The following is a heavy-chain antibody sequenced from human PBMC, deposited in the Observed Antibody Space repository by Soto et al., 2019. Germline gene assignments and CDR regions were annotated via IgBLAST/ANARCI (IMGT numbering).Heavy chain of an antibody. D-gene: IGHD3-22*01. V-gene: IGHV1-69*13. J-gene: IGHJ3*02. CDR3: ARDHPRGYYDSSGYLDAFDI. CDR2: IIPIFGTA. CDR1: GGTFSSYA. Sequence: GASVKVSCKASGGTFSSYAISWVRQAPGQGLEWMGGIIPIFGTANYAQKFQGRVTITADESTSTAYMELSSLRSEDTAAYYCARDHPRGYYDSSGYLDAFDIWGQGTMVTVSS.